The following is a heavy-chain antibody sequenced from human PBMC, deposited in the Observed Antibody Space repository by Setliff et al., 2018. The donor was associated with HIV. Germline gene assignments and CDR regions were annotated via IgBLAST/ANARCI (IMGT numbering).Heavy chain of an antibody. D-gene: IGHD6-25*01. CDR2: MDVSSGST. V-gene: IGHV1-8*03. Sequence: ASVKVSCKASGYSFTRFDINWVRQAAGQGPEWMGWMDVSSGSTVSAQKFQGRVTITADEYTSTAYMELSTLRSDDTAVYYCARVRLGYNDLTPPRHTHALGYWGRGSLVTVSS. CDR1: GYSFTRFD. CDR3: ARVRLGYNDLTPPRHTHALGY. J-gene: IGHJ4*02.